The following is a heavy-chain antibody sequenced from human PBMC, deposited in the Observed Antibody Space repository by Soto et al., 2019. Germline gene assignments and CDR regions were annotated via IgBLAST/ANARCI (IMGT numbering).Heavy chain of an antibody. J-gene: IGHJ6*02. D-gene: IGHD6-6*01. CDR3: AKVIRADSTSSNFYYYSGLDV. Sequence: QVQLVESGGGVVHPGRSLRLSCAASGFTFRTYGMHWVRQAPGKGLEWLEVISNNGINKYYADSVKGRFTISRDNSRDTLFLQMNSLRGEDTAIYYCAKVIRADSTSSNFYYYSGLDVWGQGTTVTVSS. CDR2: ISNNGINK. V-gene: IGHV3-30*18. CDR1: GFTFRTYG.